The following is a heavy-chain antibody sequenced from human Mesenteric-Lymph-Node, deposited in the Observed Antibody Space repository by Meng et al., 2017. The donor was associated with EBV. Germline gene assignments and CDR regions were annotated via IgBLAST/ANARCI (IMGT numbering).Heavy chain of an antibody. CDR1: VGSISSGGYS. V-gene: IGHV4-30-2*05. CDR3: ARGVGGGYDYYLDY. D-gene: IGHD2-21*02. J-gene: IGHJ4*02. Sequence: QRQLQEPGSRWVKPSQTLSLSCAVSVGSISSGGYSWSWIRQPPGKGLEWVGYIYYDGTTYYNPSLKSRGTISLDTSKNHFSLKLTSVTAADTAVYYCARGVGGGYDYYLDYWGQGSLVTVSS. CDR2: IYYDGTT.